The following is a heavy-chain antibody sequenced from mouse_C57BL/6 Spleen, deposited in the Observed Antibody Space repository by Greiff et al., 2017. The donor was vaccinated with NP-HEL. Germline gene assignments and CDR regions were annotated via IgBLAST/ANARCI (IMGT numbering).Heavy chain of an antibody. Sequence: QVQLQQSGAELVKPGASVKISCKASGYAFSSYWMNWVKQRPGKGLEWIGQIYPGDGDTNYNGKFKGKATLTADKSSSTAYMQLSSLTSEDSAVYFCARFDSTYYFDYWGQGTTLTVSS. D-gene: IGHD2-5*01. CDR2: IYPGDGDT. CDR1: GYAFSSYW. J-gene: IGHJ2*01. CDR3: ARFDSTYYFDY. V-gene: IGHV1-80*01.